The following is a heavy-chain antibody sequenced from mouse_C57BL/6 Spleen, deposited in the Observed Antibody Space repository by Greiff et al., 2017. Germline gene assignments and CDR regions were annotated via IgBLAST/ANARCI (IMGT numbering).Heavy chain of an antibody. Sequence: EVQLVESGPGLVKPSQSLSLTCSVTGYSITSGYYWNWIRQFPGNKLEWMGYISYDGSNNYNPSLKNRISITRDTSKNQFFLKLNSVTTEDTATYDCARAGGLPYYAMDYWGQGTSVTVSS. CDR1: GYSITSGYY. J-gene: IGHJ4*01. V-gene: IGHV3-6*01. CDR2: ISYDGSN. CDR3: ARAGGLPYYAMDY.